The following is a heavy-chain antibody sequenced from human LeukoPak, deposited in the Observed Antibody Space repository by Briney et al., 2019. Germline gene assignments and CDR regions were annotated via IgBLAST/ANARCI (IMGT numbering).Heavy chain of an antibody. V-gene: IGHV3-30*18. CDR2: ISYDGSNK. D-gene: IGHD3-10*01. CDR3: AKEYMVRGAPTTYDY. J-gene: IGHJ4*02. CDR1: GFTFSSYG. Sequence: GGSLRLSCAASGFTFSSYGMHWVRQAPGKGLEWVAVISYDGSNKYYADSVKGRFTISRDNSKNTLYLQMNSLRAEDTAVYYCAKEYMVRGAPTTYDYWGRGTLVTVSS.